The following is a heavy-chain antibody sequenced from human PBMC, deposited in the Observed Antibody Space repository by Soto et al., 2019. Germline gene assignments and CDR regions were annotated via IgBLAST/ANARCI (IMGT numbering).Heavy chain of an antibody. Sequence: GASVKVSCKASGYTFTSYGISWVRQAPGQGLEWMGWISAYNGNTNYAQKLQGRVTMTTDTSTSTAYMELRSLRSDDTAVYYCARAPGYSSGWYSFPRFDPWGQGTLVTVS. CDR2: ISAYNGNT. CDR3: ARAPGYSSGWYSFPRFDP. CDR1: GYTFTSYG. V-gene: IGHV1-18*01. J-gene: IGHJ5*02. D-gene: IGHD6-19*01.